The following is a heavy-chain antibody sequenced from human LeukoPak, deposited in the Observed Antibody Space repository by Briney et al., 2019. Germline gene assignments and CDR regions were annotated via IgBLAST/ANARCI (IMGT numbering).Heavy chain of an antibody. V-gene: IGHV3-21*01. CDR3: ARSPVRFNYFDY. J-gene: IGHJ4*02. CDR2: ITLSSNSI. D-gene: IGHD3-3*01. Sequence: PGGSLRLSCAASGFAFSSYSMNWVRQAPGKGLEWVSSITLSSNSIYYADSVKGRFTISRDNAKNSLYLQMNSLRAEDTATYFCARSPVRFNYFDYWGQGTLVTVSS. CDR1: GFAFSSYS.